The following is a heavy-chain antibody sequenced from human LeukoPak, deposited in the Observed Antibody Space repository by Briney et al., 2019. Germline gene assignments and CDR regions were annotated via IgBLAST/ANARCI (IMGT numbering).Heavy chain of an antibody. CDR3: ARGVPKVGAADY. V-gene: IGHV1-69*05. J-gene: IGHJ4*02. D-gene: IGHD1-26*01. CDR1: GGTFSSYA. CDR2: IIPIFGTA. Sequence: SVKVTCKASGGTFSSYAISWVRQAPGQGLEWMGGIIPIFGTANYAQKFQGRVTITTDESTSTAYMELSSLRSEDTAVYYCARGVPKVGAADYWGQGTLVTVSS.